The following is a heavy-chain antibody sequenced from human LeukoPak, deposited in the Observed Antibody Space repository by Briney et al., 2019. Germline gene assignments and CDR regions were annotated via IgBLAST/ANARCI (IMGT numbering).Heavy chain of an antibody. D-gene: IGHD3-3*01. V-gene: IGHV1-2*02. CDR3: ASAPGRDFLSGYVYYYYYMDV. CDR2: INPNSGGT. Sequence: ASVTVSCKASGCTFTDYYLHWVRQAPGQGLEWMGWINPNSGGTNYAQKFQGRVTMTRDTSISTPFMELSSWRSEDTAVYYCASAPGRDFLSGYVYYYYYMDVWGKGTTVTVSS. CDR1: GCTFTDYY. J-gene: IGHJ6*03.